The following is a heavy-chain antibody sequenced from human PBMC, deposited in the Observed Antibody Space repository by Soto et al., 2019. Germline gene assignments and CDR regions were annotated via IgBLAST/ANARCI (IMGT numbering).Heavy chain of an antibody. V-gene: IGHV4-39*01. Sequence: QPRLQESGPGLVKPSETLSLTCTVSGGSISTSSYYWGWIRQPPGKGLEWIGSIFYSGTTYYNPSLKSRVTISVDTSKNQFSLKLSSVTVADTAVYYCARHAMLWVPAAIGPWGQGALVTVSS. CDR2: IFYSGTT. CDR3: ARHAMLWVPAAIGP. CDR1: GGSISTSSYY. J-gene: IGHJ5*02. D-gene: IGHD2-2*01.